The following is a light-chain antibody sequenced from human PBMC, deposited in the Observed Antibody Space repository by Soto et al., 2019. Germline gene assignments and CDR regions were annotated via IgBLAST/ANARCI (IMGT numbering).Light chain of an antibody. Sequence: EIVLTQSPATLSLSPGERATLSCRASQRVSSYLACYQQKPGQAPRLLIYDASNRATGIPARFSGSGSGTDFTLTISSLEPEDFAGYYCQQRSNWPINFGQGTRLEIK. CDR3: QQRSNWPIN. V-gene: IGKV3-11*01. CDR2: DAS. J-gene: IGKJ5*01. CDR1: QRVSSY.